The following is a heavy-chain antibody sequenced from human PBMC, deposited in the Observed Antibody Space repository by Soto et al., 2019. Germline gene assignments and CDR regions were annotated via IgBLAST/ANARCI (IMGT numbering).Heavy chain of an antibody. CDR1: GGSISSYY. CDR3: ARRGFMGATTIDY. V-gene: IGHV4-59*08. D-gene: IGHD1-26*01. J-gene: IGHJ4*02. Sequence: SETLSLTCTVSGGSISSYYWSWIRQPPGKGLEWIGYSYYSGSTNYNPSLKSRVTISVDTSKNQFSLKLSSVTAADTAVYYCARRGFMGATTIDYWGQGTLVTVSS. CDR2: SYYSGST.